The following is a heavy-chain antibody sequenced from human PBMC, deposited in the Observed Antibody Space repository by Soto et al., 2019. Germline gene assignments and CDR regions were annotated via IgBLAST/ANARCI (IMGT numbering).Heavy chain of an antibody. CDR2: INAYNGNT. CDR1: GYTFTSYG. D-gene: IGHD2-21*02. Sequence: ASVKVSCKASGYTFTSYGISWVRQAPGQGLEWMGWINAYNGNTNYAQKLQGRVTMTTDTSTSTAYMELRSLRSDDTAVYYCARAWVVVTAPDYWGQGTLVTVSS. V-gene: IGHV1-18*01. CDR3: ARAWVVVTAPDY. J-gene: IGHJ4*02.